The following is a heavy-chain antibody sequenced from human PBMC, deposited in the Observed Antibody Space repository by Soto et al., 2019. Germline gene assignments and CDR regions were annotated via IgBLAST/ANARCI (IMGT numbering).Heavy chain of an antibody. Sequence: VQLVESGGGLVKPGGSLRLSCAASGFTFSSYSMNWVRQAPGKGLEWVSSISSSSSYIYYADSVKGRFTISRDNAKNSLYLQMNSLRAEDTAVYYCARFIRFGELSDYWGQGTLVTVSS. D-gene: IGHD3-10*01. CDR3: ARFIRFGELSDY. CDR2: ISSSSSYI. J-gene: IGHJ4*02. V-gene: IGHV3-21*01. CDR1: GFTFSSYS.